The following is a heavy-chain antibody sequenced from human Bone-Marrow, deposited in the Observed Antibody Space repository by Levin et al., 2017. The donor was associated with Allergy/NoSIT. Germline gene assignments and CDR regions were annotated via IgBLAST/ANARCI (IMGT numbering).Heavy chain of an antibody. J-gene: IGHJ1*01. CDR3: ASLGEGGSFRGHFQH. CDR2: IYHSGST. V-gene: IGHV4-38-2*01. Sequence: SQTLSLTCAVSGYSISSGYYWGWIRQPPGKGLEWIGSIYHSGSTYYNPSLKSRVTISVDTSKNQFSLKLSSVTAADTAVYYCASLGEGGSFRGHFQHWGQGTLVTVSS. D-gene: IGHD1-26*01. CDR1: GYSISSGYY.